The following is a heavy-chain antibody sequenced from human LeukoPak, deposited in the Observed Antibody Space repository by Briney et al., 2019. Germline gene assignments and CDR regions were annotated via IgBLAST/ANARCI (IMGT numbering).Heavy chain of an antibody. CDR3: ARDGSSFDY. CDR1: GFTFSNYW. Sequence: GGSLRVSCAASGFTFSNYWMSWVRQAPGKGLEWVANIKEDGSEKYYVDSVKGRFTISRDNAKNSLYLQMNSLRAEDTAVYYCARDGSSFDYWGQGTLVTVSS. V-gene: IGHV3-7*01. CDR2: IKEDGSEK. J-gene: IGHJ4*02. D-gene: IGHD2-15*01.